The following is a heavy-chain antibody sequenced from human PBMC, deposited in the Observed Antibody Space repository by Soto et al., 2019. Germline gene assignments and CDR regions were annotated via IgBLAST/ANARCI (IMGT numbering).Heavy chain of an antibody. CDR1: GFTFSNYA. D-gene: IGHD4-17*01. V-gene: IGHV3-23*01. Sequence: EVQLLESGGGLVQPGGSLRVSCAASGFTFSNYAMNWVRQAPGKGLEWVSVVSGGGDTTYYADSVKGRFTISRDNSKNTLYLQMNSLRAEDTAVYYCARAADYGGKTYYFDYWGQGTLVTVSS. J-gene: IGHJ4*02. CDR3: ARAADYGGKTYYFDY. CDR2: VSGGGDTT.